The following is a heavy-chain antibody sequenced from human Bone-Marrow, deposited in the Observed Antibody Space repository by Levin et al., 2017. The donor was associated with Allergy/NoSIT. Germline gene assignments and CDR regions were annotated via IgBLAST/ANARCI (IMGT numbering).Heavy chain of an antibody. Sequence: SQTLSLTCAVSGYSISSGYYWGWIRQPPGKGLEWIGSIYHSGSTYYNPSLKSRVTISVDTSKNQFSLKLSSVTAADTAVYYCARDNIGPVFDYWGQGTLVTVSS. CDR2: IYHSGST. V-gene: IGHV4-38-2*02. J-gene: IGHJ4*02. CDR1: GYSISSGYY. CDR3: ARDNIGPVFDY.